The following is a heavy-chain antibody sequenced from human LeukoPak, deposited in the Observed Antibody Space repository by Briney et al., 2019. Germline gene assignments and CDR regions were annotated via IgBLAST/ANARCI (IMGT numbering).Heavy chain of an antibody. CDR3: ARSSGWSSIDY. CDR2: IYYSGST. D-gene: IGHD6-19*01. Sequence: SETLSLTCTVSGGSISSYYWSWIRQPPGKGLEWIGYIYYSGSTNYNPSLKSRVTISVDKSKNQFSLKLSSVTAADTAVYYCARSSGWSSIDYWGQGTLVTVSS. V-gene: IGHV4-59*12. CDR1: GGSISSYY. J-gene: IGHJ4*02.